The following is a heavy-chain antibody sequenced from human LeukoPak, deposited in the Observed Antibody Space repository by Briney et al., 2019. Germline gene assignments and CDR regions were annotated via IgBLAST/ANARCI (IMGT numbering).Heavy chain of an antibody. CDR3: SAAIDY. CDR2: ISNSGSTK. Sequence: PGGSLRLSCAASGFTFSSYEMNWIRQAPGKGLEWISYISNSGSTKHYADSVKGRFTISRDNTKNSVYLQMNSLRDEDTASYYCSAAIDYWGQGTLVTVSS. CDR1: GFTFSSYE. J-gene: IGHJ4*02. V-gene: IGHV3-48*03.